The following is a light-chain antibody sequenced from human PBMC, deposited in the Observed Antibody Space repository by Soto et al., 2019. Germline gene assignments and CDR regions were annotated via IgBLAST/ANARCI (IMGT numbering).Light chain of an antibody. V-gene: IGKV3-15*01. CDR3: QQYNNWPSWT. CDR2: GAS. J-gene: IGKJ1*01. Sequence: EIVMTQSPATLSVSPGERATLSCRASQSVSSNLAWYQQKPGQAPRPLIYGASTRATGIPARFSGSGSGTEFTLTISSLQSEDFAVYYCQQYNNWPSWTFGQGTNVDIK. CDR1: QSVSSN.